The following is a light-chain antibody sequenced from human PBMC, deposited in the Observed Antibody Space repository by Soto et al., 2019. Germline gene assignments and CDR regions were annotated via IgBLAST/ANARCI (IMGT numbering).Light chain of an antibody. V-gene: IGKV1-9*01. CDR3: QQLNSYLL. CDR1: QGISSY. Sequence: DIQLTQSPSFLSASVGDRVTITCRASQGISSYLAWYQQKPGKAPKLLIYAASTLQSGVPSRFSGSGSGTEFTLTXSXLQPEDFATYXCQQLNSYLLFGGGTKVEIK. CDR2: AAS. J-gene: IGKJ4*01.